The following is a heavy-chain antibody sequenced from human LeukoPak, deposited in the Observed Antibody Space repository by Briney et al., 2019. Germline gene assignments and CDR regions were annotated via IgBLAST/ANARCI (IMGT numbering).Heavy chain of an antibody. CDR2: FDPEDGET. Sequence: ASVKVSCKVSGYTLTELSMHWVRQAPGKGLEWMGGFDPEDGETIYAQKFRVRVTMTEDTSTDTAYMELSSLRSEDTAVYYCATTPSTYGAFDIWGQGTMVTVSS. J-gene: IGHJ3*02. V-gene: IGHV1-24*01. CDR3: ATTPSTYGAFDI. D-gene: IGHD2-2*01. CDR1: GYTLTELS.